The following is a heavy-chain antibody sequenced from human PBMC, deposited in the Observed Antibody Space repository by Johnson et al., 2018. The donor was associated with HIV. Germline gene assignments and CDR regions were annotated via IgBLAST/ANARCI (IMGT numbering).Heavy chain of an antibody. D-gene: IGHD3-16*01. CDR2: IWYDGSNK. CDR3: AKDRGSPGIPAAFDI. V-gene: IGHV3-33*06. CDR1: GFTFDDYG. Sequence: VQLVESGGGVVRPGGSLRLSCAAAGFTFDDYGMNWVRQAPGKGLEWVAVIWYDGSNKYYVESVKGRFTISRDNSKNTLYLQMNSLGLEDTAVYYCAKDRGSPGIPAAFDIWGQGTIVTVSS. J-gene: IGHJ3*02.